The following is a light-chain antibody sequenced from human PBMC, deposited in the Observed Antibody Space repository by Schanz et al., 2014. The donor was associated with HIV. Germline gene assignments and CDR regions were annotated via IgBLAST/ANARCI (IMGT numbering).Light chain of an antibody. CDR3: CSYTSSSTYV. CDR1: SSDVGGYNY. J-gene: IGLJ1*01. V-gene: IGLV2-14*03. CDR2: DVN. Sequence: QSALTQPASVSGSPGQSIAISCTGTSSDVGGYNYVSWHQQLPNKAPKLIIYDVNSRPSGVSNRFSGSKSGNTASLTISGLQAEDEADYYCCSYTSSSTYVFGTGTKLTVL.